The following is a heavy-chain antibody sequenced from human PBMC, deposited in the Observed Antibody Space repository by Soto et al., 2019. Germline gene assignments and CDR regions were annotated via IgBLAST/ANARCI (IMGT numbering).Heavy chain of an antibody. CDR1: GFTLSSYA. V-gene: IGHV3-23*01. Sequence: GGSLRLSCAASGFTLSSYAMSWVRQAPGKGLEWVSAISGSGGSTYYADSVKGRFTISRDNSKNTLYLQMNSLRAEDTALYSCAKGLIPYLYFDLWGRGTLVTVSS. J-gene: IGHJ2*01. CDR2: ISGSGGST. D-gene: IGHD6-19*01. CDR3: AKGLIPYLYFDL.